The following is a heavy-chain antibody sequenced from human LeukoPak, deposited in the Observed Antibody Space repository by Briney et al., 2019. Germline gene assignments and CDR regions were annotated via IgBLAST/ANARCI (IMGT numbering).Heavy chain of an antibody. CDR1: GGSISSGGYY. CDR2: IYYSGST. V-gene: IGHV4-31*03. Sequence: PSQTLSLTCTVSGGSISSGGYYWSWIRQHPGKGLEWIGYIYYSGSTYYNPSLKSRVTISVDTSKNQFSLKLSSVTAADTAVYYCVRRMVGAIRPFDYWGQGTLVTVSS. D-gene: IGHD1-26*01. CDR3: VRRMVGAIRPFDY. J-gene: IGHJ4*02.